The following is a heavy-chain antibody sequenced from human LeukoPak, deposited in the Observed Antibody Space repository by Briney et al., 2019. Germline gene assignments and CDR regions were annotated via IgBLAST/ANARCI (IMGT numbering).Heavy chain of an antibody. CDR2: IYPGDSDT. J-gene: IGHJ1*01. CDR3: ARAIGGWSPEEYFQH. CDR1: GYSFTSYW. D-gene: IGHD6-19*01. V-gene: IGHV5-51*01. Sequence: GESLKISRKGSGYSFTSYWIGWVRQMPGKGLEWMGIIYPGDSDTRYSPSFQGQVTISADKSISTAYLQWSSLKASDTAMYYCARAIGGWSPEEYFQHWGQGTLVTVSS.